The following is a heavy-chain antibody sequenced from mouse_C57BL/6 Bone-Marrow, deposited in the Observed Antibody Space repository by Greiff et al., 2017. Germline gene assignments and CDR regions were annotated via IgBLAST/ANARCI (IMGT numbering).Heavy chain of an antibody. CDR1: GFTFSDAW. D-gene: IGHD1-1*01. V-gene: IGHV6-6*01. CDR3: TVITTVVATDAMDY. CDR2: IRNKANNHAT. Sequence: EVQRVESGGGLVQPGGSMKLSCAASGFTFSDAWMDWVRQSPEKGLEWVAEIRNKANNHATYYAESVKGRFTISRDDSKSSVYLQMNSLRAEDTGIYYCTVITTVVATDAMDYWGQGTSVTVSS. J-gene: IGHJ4*01.